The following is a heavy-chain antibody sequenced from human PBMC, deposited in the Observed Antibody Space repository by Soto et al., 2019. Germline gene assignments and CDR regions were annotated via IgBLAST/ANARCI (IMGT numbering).Heavy chain of an antibody. V-gene: IGHV1-2*02. CDR2: INPNSGVT. CDR3: ARESYNHAGFDI. CDR1: GYTFTGYF. J-gene: IGHJ3*02. D-gene: IGHD3-10*01. Sequence: ASVKVSCKASGYTFTGYFIHWVRQAPGQGLEWMGSINPNSGVTNYAERFRGRVTMTRDMSARTAYMDLSSLRFDDTAVYYCARESYNHAGFDIWGQGTMVTVSS.